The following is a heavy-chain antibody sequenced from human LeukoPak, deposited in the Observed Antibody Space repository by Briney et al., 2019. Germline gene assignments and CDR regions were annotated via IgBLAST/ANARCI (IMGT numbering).Heavy chain of an antibody. CDR3: AKDVAFGGVVVAAMDL. CDR2: ISSDGSQK. J-gene: IGHJ6*02. D-gene: IGHD2-15*01. Sequence: PGGSLRLSCAASGFTFSGCAFHWVRQAPGKGLEWVALISSDGSQKYYVDSVKGRFTISRDNSKKTLYLQMNSLRGEDTAVYYCAKDVAFGGVVVAAMDLWGQGTTVTVSS. CDR1: GFTFSGCA. V-gene: IGHV3-30*18.